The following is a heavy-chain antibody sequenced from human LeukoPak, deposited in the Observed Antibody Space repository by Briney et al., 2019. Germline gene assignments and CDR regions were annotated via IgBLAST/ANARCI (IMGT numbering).Heavy chain of an antibody. V-gene: IGHV4-30-4*01. J-gene: IGHJ5*02. CDR3: ARAGYCSGGSCFRELNWFDP. Sequence: SETLSLTCTVSGGSISSGDYYWSWIRQPPGKGLEWFGYIYYSGSTYYNPSLKSRVTISVDTSKNQFSLKLSSVTAADTAVYYCARAGYCSGGSCFRELNWFDPWGQGTLVAVSS. D-gene: IGHD2-15*01. CDR2: IYYSGST. CDR1: GGSISSGDYY.